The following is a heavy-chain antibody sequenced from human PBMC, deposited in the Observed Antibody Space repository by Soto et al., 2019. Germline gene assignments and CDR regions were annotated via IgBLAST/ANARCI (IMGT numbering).Heavy chain of an antibody. CDR1: GGTFSSYA. D-gene: IGHD3-9*01. J-gene: IGHJ4*02. Sequence: QVQLVQSGAEVKKPGSSVKVSCKASGGTFSSYAISWVRQAPGQGLEWMGGIIPIFGTANYAQKFQGRVTVTADESTSTAYMELSSLRSEDTAVYYCARTTTVSTILPREIPDFWGQGTLVTVSS. CDR2: IIPIFGTA. V-gene: IGHV1-69*12. CDR3: ARTTTVSTILPREIPDF.